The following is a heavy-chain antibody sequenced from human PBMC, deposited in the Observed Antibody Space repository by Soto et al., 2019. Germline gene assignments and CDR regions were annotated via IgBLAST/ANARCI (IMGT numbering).Heavy chain of an antibody. V-gene: IGHV4-31*03. D-gene: IGHD5-12*01. CDR1: GGSISSGGYY. CDR2: IYYSGST. Sequence: PSETLSLTCTVSGGSISSGGYYWSWIRQHPGKGLEWIGYIYYSGSTYYNPSLKSRVTISVDTSKNQFSLKLSSVTAADTAVYYCARAGSGGGMATRRRPYYFDYWGQGTLVTVSS. CDR3: ARAGSGGGMATRRRPYYFDY. J-gene: IGHJ4*02.